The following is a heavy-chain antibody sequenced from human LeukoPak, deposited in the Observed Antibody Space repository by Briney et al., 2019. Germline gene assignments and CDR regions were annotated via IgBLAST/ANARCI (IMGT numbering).Heavy chain of an antibody. J-gene: IGHJ4*02. CDR2: INSDGSST. CDR1: GFTFSSYW. CDR3: AREVVGRFYDRGGPGAFDY. D-gene: IGHD5/OR15-5a*01. V-gene: IGHV3-74*01. Sequence: GGSLRLSCAASGFTFSSYWMHWVRQAPGKGLVWVSRINSDGSSTSYADSVKGRFTISRDNAKNTLSLQMNSLRAEDTAEYYCAREVVGRFYDRGGPGAFDYWGQGTLVTVSS.